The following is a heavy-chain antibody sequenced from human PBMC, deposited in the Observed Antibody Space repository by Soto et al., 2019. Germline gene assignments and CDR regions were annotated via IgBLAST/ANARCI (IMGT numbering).Heavy chain of an antibody. CDR3: ARVGTQLWLRSGYYYYYMDV. CDR2: INHSGST. Sequence: QVQLQQWGAGLLKPSETLSLTCAVYGGSFSGYYWSWIRQPPGKGLEWIGEINHSGSTNYNPSLKSRVTISVDTSKNQFSLKLSSVTAADTAVYYCARVGTQLWLRSGYYYYYMDVWGKGTTVTVSS. CDR1: GGSFSGYY. D-gene: IGHD5-18*01. J-gene: IGHJ6*03. V-gene: IGHV4-34*01.